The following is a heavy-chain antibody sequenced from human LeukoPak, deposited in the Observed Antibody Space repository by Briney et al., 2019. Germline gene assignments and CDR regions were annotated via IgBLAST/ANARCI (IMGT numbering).Heavy chain of an antibody. J-gene: IGHJ3*02. D-gene: IGHD2-15*01. Sequence: GRSLRLSCAASGFTFDDYAMHWVRQAPGKGLEWVSGISWNSGSIGYADSVKGRFTISRDNAKDSLYLQMNSLRAEDTALYYCAKARVVAATLGAFDNWGQGTMVTVSS. V-gene: IGHV3-9*01. CDR2: ISWNSGSI. CDR1: GFTFDDYA. CDR3: AKARVVAATLGAFDN.